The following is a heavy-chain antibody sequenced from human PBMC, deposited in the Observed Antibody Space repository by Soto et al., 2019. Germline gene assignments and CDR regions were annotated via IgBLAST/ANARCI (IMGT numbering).Heavy chain of an antibody. V-gene: IGHV1-69*12. CDR3: ARGFHDYYESSGYQY. CDR1: GGTFTTYA. CDR2: IIPIFGTA. D-gene: IGHD3-22*01. Sequence: QVKLVQSGAEVKKPGSAVKVSCKASGGTFTTYAINWVRQAPGQGRQWMGGIIPIFGTANYAQKFQGRVTITADESTSTAYMELSSLRSEDTAMYYCARGFHDYYESSGYQYWGPGTLVTVSS. J-gene: IGHJ4*02.